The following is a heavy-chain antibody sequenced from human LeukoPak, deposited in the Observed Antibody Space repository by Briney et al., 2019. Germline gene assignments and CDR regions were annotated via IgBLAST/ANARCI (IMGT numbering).Heavy chain of an antibody. J-gene: IGHJ1*01. CDR2: INHSGST. CDR3: ARVHYGDYAEYFQH. D-gene: IGHD4-17*01. Sequence: SETLSLTCAVYGGSYSAYSWSWIRQPPGKGLEGIGEINHSGSTNSNPSLKSRVTISVDTSKNQFSLKLSSVTAADTAVYYCARVHYGDYAEYFQHWGQGTLVTVSS. CDR1: GGSYSAYS. V-gene: IGHV4-34*01.